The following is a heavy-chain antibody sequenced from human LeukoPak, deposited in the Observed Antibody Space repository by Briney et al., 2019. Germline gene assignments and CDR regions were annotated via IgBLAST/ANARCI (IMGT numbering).Heavy chain of an antibody. Sequence: GGSLRLSCAASGFTFSSYAMHWVRQAPGKGLEWVAVISYDGSNKYYADSVKGRFTISRDNSKNTLYLQMNSLRAEDTAVYYCARANYYDSSGYQCWGQGTLVTVSS. J-gene: IGHJ4*02. D-gene: IGHD3-22*01. CDR2: ISYDGSNK. CDR1: GFTFSSYA. CDR3: ARANYYDSSGYQC. V-gene: IGHV3-30*04.